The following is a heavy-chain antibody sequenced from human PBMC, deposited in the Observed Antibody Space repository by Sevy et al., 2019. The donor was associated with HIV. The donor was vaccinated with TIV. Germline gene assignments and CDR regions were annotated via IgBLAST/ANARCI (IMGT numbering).Heavy chain of an antibody. CDR2: IRSKVYGGTT. J-gene: IGHJ6*02. Sequence: GGSLRLSCTASEFTFGDYAMSWFRQAPGKGLEWVGFIRSKVYGGTTDYAASVKGRFIISRDDSKTIAYLQMNSLKTEDTAMYYCTRDFRIAILGAANRPRYYYGMDVWGQGTPVTVSS. CDR1: EFTFGDYA. D-gene: IGHD3-3*01. CDR3: TRDFRIAILGAANRPRYYYGMDV. V-gene: IGHV3-49*03.